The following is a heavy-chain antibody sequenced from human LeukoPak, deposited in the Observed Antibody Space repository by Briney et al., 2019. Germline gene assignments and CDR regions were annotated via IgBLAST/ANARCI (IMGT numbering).Heavy chain of an antibody. Sequence: GGSLRLSCAASAFTFSNYWMSWVRQAPGKGLEWVANIKEDGSEINYVDSVKGRFTISRDNSKNTLYLQMNSLRAEDTAVYYCAKSIYGGGGYGYGFDYWGQGTLVTVSS. CDR1: AFTFSNYW. CDR2: IKEDGSEI. V-gene: IGHV3-7*01. J-gene: IGHJ4*02. CDR3: AKSIYGGGGYGYGFDY. D-gene: IGHD5-18*01.